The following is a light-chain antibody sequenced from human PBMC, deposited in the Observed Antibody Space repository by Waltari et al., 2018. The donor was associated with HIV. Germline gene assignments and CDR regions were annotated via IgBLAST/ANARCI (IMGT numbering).Light chain of an antibody. CDR3: QHYKNLPIT. CDR1: QDISNN. J-gene: IGKJ5*01. Sequence: DIQMTQSPSSLSASVGDRVTITCQANQDISNNLNWYQQKPGKAPNLLIFDASNLQTGVQSRFSGIGSGTYFTLTISSLQPEDVATYFCQHYKNLPITFGQGTRLEIK. CDR2: DAS. V-gene: IGKV1-33*01.